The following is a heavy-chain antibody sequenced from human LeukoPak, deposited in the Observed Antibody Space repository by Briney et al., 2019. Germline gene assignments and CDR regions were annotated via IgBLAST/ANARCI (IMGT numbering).Heavy chain of an antibody. CDR1: GFTFSSYW. Sequence: PGGSLRLSCAASGFTFSSYWMSWVRLAPGKGLEWVAFIRHDGSIKYYVDSVKGRFTVSRDNSKNTLYLQMNSLRPEDTAVYYCAKDVNVGGDYFDYWGQGTLVTVSS. V-gene: IGHV3-30*02. CDR2: IRHDGSIK. CDR3: AKDVNVGGDYFDY. D-gene: IGHD3-10*01. J-gene: IGHJ4*02.